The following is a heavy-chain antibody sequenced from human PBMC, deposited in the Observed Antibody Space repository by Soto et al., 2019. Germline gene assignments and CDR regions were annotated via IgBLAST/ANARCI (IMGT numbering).Heavy chain of an antibody. V-gene: IGHV3-30-3*01. CDR2: ISYDGSNK. D-gene: IGHD3-22*01. CDR3: ARDPGDYYDSSGYFDY. Sequence: QVQLVESGGGVVQPGRSLRLSCAASGFTFSSYAMHWVRQAPGKGLEWVAVISYDGSNKYYADSVKGRFTISRDNSKNTLYLQMNSLRAEDTAVYYCARDPGDYYDSSGYFDYWGQGTLVTVSS. CDR1: GFTFSSYA. J-gene: IGHJ4*02.